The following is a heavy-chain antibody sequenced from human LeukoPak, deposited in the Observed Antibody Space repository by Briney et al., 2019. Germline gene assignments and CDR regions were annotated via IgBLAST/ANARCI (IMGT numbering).Heavy chain of an antibody. D-gene: IGHD5-18*01. Sequence: ASVKVSCKASGYTFTGYYMHWVRQAPGQGLEWMGWINPNSGGTNYAQKFQGRVTMTRDTSISTAYMELSRLRSDDTAVYYCARDAPMVTAQFDYWGQGTLVTVSS. CDR1: GYTFTGYY. CDR2: INPNSGGT. V-gene: IGHV1-2*02. CDR3: ARDAPMVTAQFDY. J-gene: IGHJ4*02.